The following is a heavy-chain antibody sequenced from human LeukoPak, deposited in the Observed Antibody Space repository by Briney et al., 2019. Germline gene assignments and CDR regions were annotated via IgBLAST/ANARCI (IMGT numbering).Heavy chain of an antibody. CDR1: GDSISSYY. V-gene: IGHV4-59*01. J-gene: IGHJ4*02. D-gene: IGHD2-2*01. CDR2: IYYSGST. Sequence: SETLSLTCTVPGDSISSYYWSWIRQPPGKGLEWIGYIYYSGSTNYNPSLKSRVTISVDTSKNQFSLKLSSVTAADTAVYYCARVLREVDVVVPAAIGYWGQGTLVTVSS. CDR3: ARVLREVDVVVPAAIGY.